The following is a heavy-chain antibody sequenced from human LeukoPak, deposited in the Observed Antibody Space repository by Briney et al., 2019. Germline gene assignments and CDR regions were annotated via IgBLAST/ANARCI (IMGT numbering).Heavy chain of an antibody. J-gene: IGHJ3*02. Sequence: GGSLRLSCAASGFTFSNAWMSWVRQAPGKGLEWVGRIKSKTDGGTTDYAAPVKGRFTISRDDSKNTLYLQMNSLKTEDTAVYYCTTSEIAVAGTKDAFDIWGQGTMVTVSS. CDR1: GFTFSNAW. V-gene: IGHV3-15*01. D-gene: IGHD6-19*01. CDR3: TTSEIAVAGTKDAFDI. CDR2: IKSKTDGGTT.